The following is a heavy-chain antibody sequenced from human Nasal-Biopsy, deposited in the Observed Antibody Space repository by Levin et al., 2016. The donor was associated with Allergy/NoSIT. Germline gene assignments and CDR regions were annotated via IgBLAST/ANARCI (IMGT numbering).Heavy chain of an antibody. V-gene: IGHV3-48*04. J-gene: IGHJ4*03. Sequence: GESLKISCVVSGFDFSPYSMNWVRQAPGKGLEWVSFIDSSRTINYYADSVKGRFTISRDNAKNSVYLQMNSLRVEDTAIYYCARDYSGNSNPTVPDYWGQGAAVTVTS. CDR3: ARDYSGNSNPTVPDY. CDR1: GFDFSPYS. CDR2: IDSSRTIN. D-gene: IGHD6-13*01.